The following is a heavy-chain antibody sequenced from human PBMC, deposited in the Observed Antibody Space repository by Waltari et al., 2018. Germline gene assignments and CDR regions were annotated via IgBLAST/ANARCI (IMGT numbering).Heavy chain of an antibody. D-gene: IGHD2-21*02. CDR1: GGSFSGYY. Sequence: QVQLQQWGAGLLQPSETLSLPCGVYGGSFSGYYWGWLRQPTGKGLEWIGENNHAGNINYTPSLSSRVTMLVDTSRSQFSLKLISMTAADTALYYCVRLEDCSGPGGNCYSGDSFALDVWGQGTTVTVSS. CDR2: NNHAGNI. J-gene: IGHJ6*02. CDR3: VRLEDCSGPGGNCYSGDSFALDV. V-gene: IGHV4-34*02.